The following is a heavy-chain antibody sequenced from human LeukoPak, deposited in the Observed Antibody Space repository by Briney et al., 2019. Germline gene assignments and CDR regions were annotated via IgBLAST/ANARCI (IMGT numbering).Heavy chain of an antibody. Sequence: SETLSLTCAVYGGSFSGYYWSWIRQPPGKGLEWIGEINHSGSTNYNPSLKSRVTISVDTSKNQFSLKLSSVTAADTAVYYCASRRPGSGPIDYWGQGTLVTVSS. V-gene: IGHV4-34*01. CDR3: ASRRPGSGPIDY. D-gene: IGHD3-10*01. CDR1: GGSFSGYY. CDR2: INHSGST. J-gene: IGHJ4*02.